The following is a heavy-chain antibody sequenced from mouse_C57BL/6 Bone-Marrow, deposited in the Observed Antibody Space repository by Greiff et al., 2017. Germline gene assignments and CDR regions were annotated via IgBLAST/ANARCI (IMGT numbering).Heavy chain of an antibody. CDR1: GYTFTSYW. Sequence: VQLQQPGAELVKPGASVKLSCKASGYTFTSYWMQWVKQRPGQGLEWIGEIDPSDSYTNYNQKFKGKATLTVDTSSSTAYMQLSSLTSEDSAVYYCARVYDGYYLSWDFDYWGQGTTLTVSS. D-gene: IGHD2-3*01. V-gene: IGHV1-50*01. J-gene: IGHJ2*01. CDR3: ARVYDGYYLSWDFDY. CDR2: IDPSDSYT.